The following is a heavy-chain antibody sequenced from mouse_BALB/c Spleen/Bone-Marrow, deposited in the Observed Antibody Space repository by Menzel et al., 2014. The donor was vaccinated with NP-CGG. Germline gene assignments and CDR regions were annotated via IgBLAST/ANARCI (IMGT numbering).Heavy chain of an antibody. J-gene: IGHJ4*01. CDR2: IHPSDSET. D-gene: IGHD2-10*02. Sequence: QVQLQQSGAELVRPGASVKLSCKASGCSFTSNWMNWVKQRPGQGLEWIGMIHPSDSETRLNQKFKDKATLTVDKSSSTAYMQLSSPTSEDSAVYYCARRGRYGNYETMDYWGQGTSVTVSS. CDR1: GCSFTSNW. CDR3: ARRGRYGNYETMDY. V-gene: IGHV1-61*01.